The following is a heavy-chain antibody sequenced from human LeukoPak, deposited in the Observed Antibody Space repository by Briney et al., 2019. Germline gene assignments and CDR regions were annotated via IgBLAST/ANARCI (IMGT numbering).Heavy chain of an antibody. J-gene: IGHJ4*02. CDR2: ISSSSSI. V-gene: IGHV3-21*01. Sequence: GGSLRLSCAASGFTFSSYSMNWVRQAPGKGLEWVSSISSSSSIYYADSVKGRFTISRDNAKNSLYLQMNSLRAEDTAVYYCAREPGIAAAGTPERGEDWGQGTLVTVSS. CDR3: AREPGIAAAGTPERGED. CDR1: GFTFSSYS. D-gene: IGHD6-13*01.